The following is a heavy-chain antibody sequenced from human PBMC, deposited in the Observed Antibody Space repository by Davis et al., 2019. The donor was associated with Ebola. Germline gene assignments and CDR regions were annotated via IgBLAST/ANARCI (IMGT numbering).Heavy chain of an antibody. Sequence: GGSLRLSCAASGFTFSSYAMHWVRQAPGKGLEWVAVISYDGSNKYYADSVKGRFTISRDNSKNTLYLQMNSLRAEDTAVYYCAKGGNVGYYYDSSGDYWGQGTLVTVSS. J-gene: IGHJ4*02. CDR2: ISYDGSNK. V-gene: IGHV3-30-3*01. CDR1: GFTFSSYA. D-gene: IGHD3-22*01. CDR3: AKGGNVGYYYDSSGDY.